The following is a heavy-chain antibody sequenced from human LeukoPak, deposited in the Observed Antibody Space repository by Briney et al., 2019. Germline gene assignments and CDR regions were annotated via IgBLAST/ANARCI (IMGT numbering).Heavy chain of an antibody. CDR3: AKESVAGAY. V-gene: IGHV3-23*01. Sequence: GGSLRLSCAASGFAFKNAWMSWVRQAPGKGLEWVSAISGSGGSTYHADSVKGRFTISRDNSKNTLYLQMNSLRAEDTAVYYCAKESVAGAYWGQGTLVTVSS. CDR2: ISGSGGST. J-gene: IGHJ4*02. CDR1: GFAFKNAW. D-gene: IGHD6-19*01.